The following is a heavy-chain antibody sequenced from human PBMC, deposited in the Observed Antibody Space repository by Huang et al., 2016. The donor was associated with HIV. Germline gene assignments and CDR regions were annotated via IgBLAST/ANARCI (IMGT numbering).Heavy chain of an antibody. V-gene: IGHV3-7*01. CDR3: ARPST. J-gene: IGHJ5*02. D-gene: IGHD2-2*01. Sequence: EVQLVESGGGLVQPGGSLRRSCAASGVTFSSYWMRWFRQAPGKGLEWVANIKQDGSEKYYVDSGKGRFTISRDNAKNSLYLQMNSLRAEDTAVYYCARPSTWGQGTLVTVSS. CDR1: GVTFSSYW. CDR2: IKQDGSEK.